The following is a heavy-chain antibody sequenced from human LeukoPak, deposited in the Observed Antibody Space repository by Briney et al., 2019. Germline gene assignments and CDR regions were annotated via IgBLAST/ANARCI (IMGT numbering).Heavy chain of an antibody. Sequence: GGSLRLSCAASGFTFSSYGMHWVRQAPGKGLEWVAFIRYDGSNKYYADSVKGRFTISRDNSKNTLYLQMNSLRAEDTAVYYCAGIYSSYYYYYYMDVWGKGTTVTVSS. V-gene: IGHV3-30*02. CDR1: GFTFSSYG. CDR3: AGIYSSYYYYYYMDV. D-gene: IGHD4-11*01. J-gene: IGHJ6*03. CDR2: IRYDGSNK.